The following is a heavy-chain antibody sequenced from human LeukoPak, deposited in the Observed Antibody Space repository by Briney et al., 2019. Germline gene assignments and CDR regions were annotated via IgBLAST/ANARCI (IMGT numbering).Heavy chain of an antibody. CDR2: IYYSGST. D-gene: IGHD5-24*01. J-gene: IGHJ4*02. Sequence: SETLSLTCTVSGGSISSSGYYWGWIRQPPGKGLEWIGSIYYSGSTHYNPSLESRVTISVDTSKNQFSLKLSSVAAADTAVYYCASPRYNWGQGTLVTVSS. CDR1: GGSISSSGYY. CDR3: ASPRYN. V-gene: IGHV4-39*01.